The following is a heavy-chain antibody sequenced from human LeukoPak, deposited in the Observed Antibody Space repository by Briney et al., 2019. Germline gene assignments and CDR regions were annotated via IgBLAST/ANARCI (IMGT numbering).Heavy chain of an antibody. J-gene: IGHJ3*02. CDR2: INPGNGDT. V-gene: IGHV1-3*03. CDR1: GYSFTSQD. D-gene: IGHD3-22*01. CDR3: ATTSHYYDSSGYYYGDDAFDI. Sequence: ASVKVSCKTSGYSFTSQDMHWVRQAPGQSLEWMGCINPGNGDTKYSQEFQGRVTITRDTSASTAYMELSSLRSEDMAVYYCATTSHYYDSSGYYYGDDAFDIWGQGTMVTVSS.